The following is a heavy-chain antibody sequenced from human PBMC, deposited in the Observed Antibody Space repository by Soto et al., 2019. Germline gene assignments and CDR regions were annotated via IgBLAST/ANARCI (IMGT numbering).Heavy chain of an antibody. CDR2: ISAYNGNT. CDR3: ASWMREYYYGSGSYYGASYYGMDV. V-gene: IGHV1-18*01. D-gene: IGHD3-10*01. J-gene: IGHJ6*02. CDR1: GYTFTSYG. Sequence: GASVKVSCKASGYTFTSYGISWVRQAPGQGLEWMGWISAYNGNTNYAQKLQGRVTMTTDTSTSTAYMELRSLRSDDTAVYYCASWMREYYYGSGSYYGASYYGMDVWGQGTTVTVSS.